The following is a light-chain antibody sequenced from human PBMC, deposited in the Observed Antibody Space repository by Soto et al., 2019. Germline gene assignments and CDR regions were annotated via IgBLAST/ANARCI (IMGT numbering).Light chain of an antibody. CDR3: QQGISFPLT. V-gene: IGKV1-12*01. Sequence: IQMTQSPSSVSASVGDRVTITCRASQDVKSWLAWYQQKPGKAPKLLINAASTLHTGVPSRFSGSGAGKEFNFTISSLQPEDFATYYCQQGISFPLTFGGGTRVEIK. CDR1: QDVKSW. J-gene: IGKJ4*01. CDR2: AAS.